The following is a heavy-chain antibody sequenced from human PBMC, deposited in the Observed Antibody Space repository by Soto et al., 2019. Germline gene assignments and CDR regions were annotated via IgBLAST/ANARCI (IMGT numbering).Heavy chain of an antibody. CDR1: GFSISSGDYS. CDR2: KNHSGSN. CDR3: VRVPGP. Sequence: SETLSLTCAVSGFSISSGDYSWSWIRQRPGMGLVGIGYKNHSGSNYYNPSLKSRVTISVDKSKNQFSLKLSSVTAADPAVYHCVRVPGPWGQGTLFTVSS. J-gene: IGHJ5*02. V-gene: IGHV4-30-2*01.